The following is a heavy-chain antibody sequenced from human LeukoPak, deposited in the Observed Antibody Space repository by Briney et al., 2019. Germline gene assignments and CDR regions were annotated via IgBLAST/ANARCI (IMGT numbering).Heavy chain of an antibody. CDR1: GFTFSSYA. CDR3: ARDRIENYLGPQEFIAVAGPDY. D-gene: IGHD6-19*01. V-gene: IGHV3-30-3*01. J-gene: IGHJ4*02. Sequence: GGSLRLSCAASGFTFSSYAMHWVRQAPGKGLEWVAVISYDGSNKYYADSVKGRFTISRDNSKNTLYLQMNSLRAEDTAVYYCARDRIENYLGPQEFIAVAGPDYWGQGTLVTVSS. CDR2: ISYDGSNK.